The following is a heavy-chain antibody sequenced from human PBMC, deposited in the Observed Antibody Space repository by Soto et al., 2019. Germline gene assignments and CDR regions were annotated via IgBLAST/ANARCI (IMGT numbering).Heavy chain of an antibody. Sequence: GSLRLSCAASGFRFSDAWMTWVRQVPGRGLEWVGRIKSKARDGETDYAAAVKGRFTISRDDSKNTLYLQMHSLTAEDTAVYYCSTDGMNYGSFDYWGQGALFTVSS. CDR1: GFRFSDAW. CDR3: STDGMNYGSFDY. V-gene: IGHV3-15*01. J-gene: IGHJ4*02. D-gene: IGHD3-16*01. CDR2: IKSKARDGET.